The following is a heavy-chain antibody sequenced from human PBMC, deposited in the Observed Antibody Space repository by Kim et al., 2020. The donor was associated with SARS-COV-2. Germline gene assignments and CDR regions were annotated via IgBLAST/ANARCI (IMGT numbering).Heavy chain of an antibody. J-gene: IGHJ4*02. CDR3: ARTWIQVWTPDFDF. CDR1: GYTFTGHH. D-gene: IGHD5-18*01. V-gene: IGHV1-2*06. Sequence: ASVKVSCKTSGYTFTGHHMNWVRQAPGQGLEWMGRINPNSGGTIYAQKFHGRVTMTTDTSISTAHMELSGLRSDDTAVYYCARTWIQVWTPDFDFWGQGT. CDR2: INPNSGGT.